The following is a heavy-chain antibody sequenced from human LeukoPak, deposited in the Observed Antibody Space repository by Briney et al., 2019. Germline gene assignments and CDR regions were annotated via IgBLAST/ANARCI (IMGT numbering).Heavy chain of an antibody. CDR1: GGSISSSW. D-gene: IGHD6-13*01. J-gene: IGHJ4*02. Sequence: PSETLSLTCAVSGGSISSSWWSWVRQSPGKGLEWIGEISHSGTTNYNPSLKSRVTISVDKSKNQFSLELSSVTAADTAVYYCTTAFGYSRDWGQGTLVTVSS. CDR3: TTAFGYSRD. CDR2: ISHSGTT. V-gene: IGHV4-4*02.